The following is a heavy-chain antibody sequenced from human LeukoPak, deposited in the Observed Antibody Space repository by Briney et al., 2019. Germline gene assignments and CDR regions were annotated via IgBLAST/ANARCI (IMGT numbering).Heavy chain of an antibody. J-gene: IGHJ3*02. Sequence: SETLSLTCTVSGGSISSYYWSWIRQPAGKGLEWIGRIYTSGSTNYNPSLKSRVTMSVDTSKNQFSLKLSSVTAADMAVYYCARARNSSGWYGAFDIWGQGTMVTVSS. CDR1: GGSISSYY. V-gene: IGHV4-4*07. CDR2: IYTSGST. CDR3: ARARNSSGWYGAFDI. D-gene: IGHD6-19*01.